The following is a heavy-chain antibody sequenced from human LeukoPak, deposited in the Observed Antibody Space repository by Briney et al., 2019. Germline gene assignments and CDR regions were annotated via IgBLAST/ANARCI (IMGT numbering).Heavy chain of an antibody. V-gene: IGHV3-21*01. Sequence: GGSLRLSCEASGFTFSSYSMNWVRQAPGKRLEWVSSISSSSSYIYYADSVKGRFTISRDNAKNSLYLQMNSQRAEDTAVYYCARDLRGWFGDLAIDYWGQGTLVTVSS. J-gene: IGHJ4*02. CDR3: ARDLRGWFGDLAIDY. CDR2: ISSSSSYI. CDR1: GFTFSSYS. D-gene: IGHD3-10*01.